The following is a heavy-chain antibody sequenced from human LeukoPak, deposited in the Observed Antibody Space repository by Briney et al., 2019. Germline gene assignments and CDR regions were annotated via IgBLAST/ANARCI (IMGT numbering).Heavy chain of an antibody. D-gene: IGHD3-22*01. CDR2: IIPIFDTP. CDR3: ARAVQVTTGGLFDY. J-gene: IGHJ4*02. Sequence: GSSVKVSCKASGDTFSNYAISWVRQAPGQGLEWMGGIIPIFDTPNFAQKFQGRVTITADKSTSTAYMELSRLRSEDTAVYYCARAVQVTTGGLFDYWGQGTLVTVSS. CDR1: GDTFSNYA. V-gene: IGHV1-69*06.